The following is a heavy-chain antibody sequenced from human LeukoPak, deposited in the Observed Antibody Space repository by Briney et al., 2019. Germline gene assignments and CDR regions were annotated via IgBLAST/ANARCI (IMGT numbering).Heavy chain of an antibody. V-gene: IGHV3-23*01. Sequence: GGSLRLSCAASGFNFRSYVMTWVRQAPGKGLEWVSAIGALGDSTYYADSVKGRFTISRDNSKDTLYLQVSSLTVEDTAVYYCAKDKTVGGAGTTMADYWGQGTLVTVSS. CDR2: IGALGDST. CDR1: GFNFRSYV. J-gene: IGHJ4*02. D-gene: IGHD1-1*01. CDR3: AKDKTVGGAGTTMADY.